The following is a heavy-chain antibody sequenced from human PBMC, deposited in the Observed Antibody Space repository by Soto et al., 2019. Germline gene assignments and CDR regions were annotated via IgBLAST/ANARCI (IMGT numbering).Heavy chain of an antibody. D-gene: IGHD2-21*02. CDR3: VRTARQGAVAPHWFDR. CDR2: VYYTGST. CDR1: GASIRSTDYY. Sequence: SETLSLTCTVSGASIRSTDYYWSWIRQAPGKGLEWIGYVYYTGSTYDNPSLMSRLTISVDTSKNQFSLKLTSVTAAETAVYYCVRTARQGAVAPHWFDRWGQGTQVTVSS. V-gene: IGHV4-30-4*01. J-gene: IGHJ5*02.